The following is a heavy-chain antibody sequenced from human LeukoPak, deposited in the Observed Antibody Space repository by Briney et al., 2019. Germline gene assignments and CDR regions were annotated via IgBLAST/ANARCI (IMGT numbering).Heavy chain of an antibody. D-gene: IGHD3-22*01. J-gene: IGHJ4*02. CDR3: ARAKTGGYYDSNPAEY. V-gene: IGHV3-53*01. CDR2: IYSGGST. Sequence: TGGSLRLSCAASGFTVSSNYMSWVRQAPGKGLEWVSVIYSGGSTYYADSVKGRFTISRDNSKNTLYLQMNSLRAEDTAVYYCARAKTGGYYDSNPAEYWGQGTLVTVSS. CDR1: GFTVSSNY.